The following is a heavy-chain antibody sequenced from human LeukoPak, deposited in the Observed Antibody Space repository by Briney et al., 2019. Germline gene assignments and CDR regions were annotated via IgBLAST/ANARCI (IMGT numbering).Heavy chain of an antibody. CDR2: ISSSSSTI. CDR3: ASLAGSYYPFYDAFDI. V-gene: IGHV3-48*01. Sequence: GGSLRLSCAASVFTYSSYSMNWVRQAPGKGLEWVSYISSSSSTIYYADSVKGRFTISRDNAKNSLYLQMNSLRAEDTAVYYCASLAGSYYPFYDAFDIWGQGTMVTVSS. CDR1: VFTYSSYS. J-gene: IGHJ3*02. D-gene: IGHD3-10*01.